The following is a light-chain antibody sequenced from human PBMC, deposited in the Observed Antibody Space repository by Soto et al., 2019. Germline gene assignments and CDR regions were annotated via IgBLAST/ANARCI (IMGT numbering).Light chain of an antibody. J-gene: IGKJ5*01. CDR3: QQYGSSPRIT. CDR1: QSVSSSY. V-gene: IGKV3-20*01. Sequence: EIVLTQSPGTLSLSPGERASLSFRAIQSVSSSYLAWYQQKPGQAPRLLIYGASSRATGIPDRFSGSGSGTDFTLTISRLEPEDIAVYYCQQYGSSPRITFGQGTRLEI. CDR2: GAS.